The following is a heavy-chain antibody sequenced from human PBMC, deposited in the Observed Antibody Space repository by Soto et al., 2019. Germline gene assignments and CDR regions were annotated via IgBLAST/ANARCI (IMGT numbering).Heavy chain of an antibody. D-gene: IGHD3-10*01. Sequence: PSETLSLTCTVSGDSVTSVRDYWSWIRQPPGKGLEWIGYIYYSGSADYNPSLGSRVTISIDTSKNQFSLKLTSVTAADTAVYYCARGVGFGYYYYHMDLWGQGTTVTVSS. CDR1: GDSVTSVRDY. V-gene: IGHV4-61*01. J-gene: IGHJ6*02. CDR2: IYYSGSA. CDR3: ARGVGFGYYYYHMDL.